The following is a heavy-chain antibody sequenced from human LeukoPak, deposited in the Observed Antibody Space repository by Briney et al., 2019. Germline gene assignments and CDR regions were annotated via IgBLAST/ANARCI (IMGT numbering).Heavy chain of an antibody. Sequence: SETLSLTCTVSGGSISGFYWGWIRQSPGKGLESIGYIYYTGSTTYNPSLRSRVTISVDTSKSQFSLKLSSVTAADTAVYYCARASGYDFWSGYPHPNWFDPWGQGTLVTVSS. CDR1: GGSISGFY. CDR3: ARASGYDFWSGYPHPNWFDP. J-gene: IGHJ5*02. CDR2: IYYTGST. D-gene: IGHD3-3*01. V-gene: IGHV4-59*12.